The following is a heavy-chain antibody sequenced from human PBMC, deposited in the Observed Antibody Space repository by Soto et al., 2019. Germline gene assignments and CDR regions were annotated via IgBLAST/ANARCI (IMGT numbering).Heavy chain of an antibody. CDR1: GFTFSSYS. D-gene: IGHD3-22*01. CDR2: ISSSRSTI. Sequence: EESLRLSCAASGFTFSSYSMNWVRQAPGKGLEWVSYISSSRSTIYYADSVKGRFTISRDNAKNSLYLQMNSLRDEDTAVYYCARTYYDSSGYYPNWFDPWGQGTLVTVSS. CDR3: ARTYYDSSGYYPNWFDP. J-gene: IGHJ5*02. V-gene: IGHV3-48*02.